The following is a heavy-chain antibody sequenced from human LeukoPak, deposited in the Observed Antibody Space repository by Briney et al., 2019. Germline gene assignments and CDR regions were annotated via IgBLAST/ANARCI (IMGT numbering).Heavy chain of an antibody. CDR3: ARGAGTPSSTSYNWFDP. D-gene: IGHD2-2*01. V-gene: IGHV1-2*02. CDR2: INPASGGT. CDR1: GYTLTDYY. J-gene: IGHJ5*02. Sequence: ASVKVSCKTSGYTLTDYYMHWVRQAPGQGLQWMGWINPASGGTNYAQKFQGRVTMTRDASITTAYMELSILRSDDTAVYYCARGAGTPSSTSYNWFDPWGQGTLVTVS.